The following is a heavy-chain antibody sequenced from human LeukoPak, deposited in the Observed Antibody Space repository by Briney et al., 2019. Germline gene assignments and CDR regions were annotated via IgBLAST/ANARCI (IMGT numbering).Heavy chain of an antibody. J-gene: IGHJ3*02. D-gene: IGHD3-10*01. Sequence: SETLSLTCTVSDGSISSYYWSWIRQPPGKGLEWIGYIYYSGSANYNPSLKSRVTISVDTSQNQFSLKLSSLTAADTAVYYCARHTYYRSGSYSALDIWGQGTKVTVSS. CDR1: DGSISSYY. CDR2: IYYSGSA. V-gene: IGHV4-59*08. CDR3: ARHTYYRSGSYSALDI.